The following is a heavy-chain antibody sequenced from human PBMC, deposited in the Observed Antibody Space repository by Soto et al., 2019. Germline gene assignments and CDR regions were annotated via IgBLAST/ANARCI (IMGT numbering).Heavy chain of an antibody. CDR3: TTSISGLVTGH. CDR2: IRSNADGGTA. V-gene: IGHV3-15*07. Sequence: EVQLVESGGGLVKPGGSLRLSCAASGFTFSNAWMNWVRQAPGKGLEWVGRIRSNADGGTADYAAPVKGRXXXXXXDSXXXXXXXXXXXXXXDTAVYFCTTSISGLVTGHWGQGTLVTVXS. J-gene: IGHJ4*02. CDR1: GFTFSNAW. D-gene: IGHD3-3*01.